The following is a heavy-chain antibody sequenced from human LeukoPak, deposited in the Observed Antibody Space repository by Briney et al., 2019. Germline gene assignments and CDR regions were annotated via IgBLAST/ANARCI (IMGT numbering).Heavy chain of an antibody. D-gene: IGHD4-17*01. CDR2: ICPGDSET. CDR1: GYRFTNYW. Sequence: GESLKISCKGSGYRFTNYWIGWVRQMPGKGLEWMTIICPGDSETRYSPSFQGQVTISADKSVGTAYLQWSSLKASDTAMYYCARALRTGQGDYVPVLWGQGTLVTVSS. CDR3: ARALRTGQGDYVPVL. J-gene: IGHJ4*02. V-gene: IGHV5-51*01.